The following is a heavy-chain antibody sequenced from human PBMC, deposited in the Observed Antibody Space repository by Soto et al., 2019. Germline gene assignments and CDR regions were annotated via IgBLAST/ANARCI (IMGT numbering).Heavy chain of an antibody. Sequence: GGSLRLSCAASGFTFSSYAMSWVRQAPGKGLEWVSAISGSGGSTYYADSVKGRFTISRDNSKNTLYLQMNSLRAEDTAVYYCAKGQGYSGYDCDAFDIWGQGTMVTVSS. J-gene: IGHJ3*02. CDR2: ISGSGGST. D-gene: IGHD5-12*01. V-gene: IGHV3-23*01. CDR3: AKGQGYSGYDCDAFDI. CDR1: GFTFSSYA.